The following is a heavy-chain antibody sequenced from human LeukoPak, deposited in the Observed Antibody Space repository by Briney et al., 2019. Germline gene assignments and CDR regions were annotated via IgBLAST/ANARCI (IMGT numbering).Heavy chain of an antibody. D-gene: IGHD5-18*01. Sequence: GGSLRLSCAASGFTFSSYGMHWVRQAPGKGLEWVAVISYDGSNKYYADSVKGRFTISRDNTKNTLYLQMNSLRAEDTAVYYCAKDSGGYTYVFDYWGQGTLVTVSS. V-gene: IGHV3-30*18. CDR3: AKDSGGYTYVFDY. J-gene: IGHJ4*02. CDR2: ISYDGSNK. CDR1: GFTFSSYG.